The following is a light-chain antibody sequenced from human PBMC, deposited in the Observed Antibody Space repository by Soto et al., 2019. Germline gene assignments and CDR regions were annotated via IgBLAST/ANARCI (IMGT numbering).Light chain of an antibody. CDR2: DAS. Sequence: EIVLTQSPATLSLSPGERATLSCRASQSVSSYFAWYQQKPGQAPRLLIYDASNRATGIPARFSGSGSGTDCTLTISSLEPDDFAVYYCQQRSDWPSTFGGGTKVQIK. J-gene: IGKJ4*01. CDR1: QSVSSY. V-gene: IGKV3-11*01. CDR3: QQRSDWPST.